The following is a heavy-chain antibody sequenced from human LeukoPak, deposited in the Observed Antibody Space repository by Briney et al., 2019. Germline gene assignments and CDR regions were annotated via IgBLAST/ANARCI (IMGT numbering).Heavy chain of an antibody. CDR1: GFTFSSYS. Sequence: GGSLRLSCAASGFTFSSYSMNWVRQAPGKGLEWVSSISSSSSYIYYADSVKGQFTISRDNAKNSLYLQMNSLRAEDTAVYYCARDQGSSLYGMDVWGQGTTVTFSS. CDR2: ISSSSSYI. J-gene: IGHJ6*02. D-gene: IGHD2-2*01. V-gene: IGHV3-21*01. CDR3: ARDQGSSLYGMDV.